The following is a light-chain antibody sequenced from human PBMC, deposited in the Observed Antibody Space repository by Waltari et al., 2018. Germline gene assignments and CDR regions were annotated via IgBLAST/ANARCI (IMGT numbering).Light chain of an antibody. Sequence: QSALTQPASVSGSPGQLITISCSGSSSNVGSYKLVSWYQQNPGKAPKLMIYEVDKRASGIPGRFSGSKSDSTASLTISGLQAEDEAVYYCCSYAGSTFVFGGGTQLTVL. CDR3: CSYAGSTFV. V-gene: IGLV2-23*02. J-gene: IGLJ7*01. CDR1: SSNVGSYKL. CDR2: EVD.